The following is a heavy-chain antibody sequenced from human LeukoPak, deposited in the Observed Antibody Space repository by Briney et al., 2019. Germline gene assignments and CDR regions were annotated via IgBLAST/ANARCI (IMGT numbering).Heavy chain of an antibody. Sequence: GGSLRLSCAASGFTFRPYGMHWVRQAPGKGPEWVALILNDGNTKHYADSVRGRFTISRDNSKNTLYLQMNSLSAEDTAVYYCARDIGDCSSGSCYSDYFDYWGQGTLVTVSS. D-gene: IGHD2-15*01. V-gene: IGHV3-33*01. CDR1: GFTFRPYG. CDR2: ILNDGNTK. J-gene: IGHJ4*02. CDR3: ARDIGDCSSGSCYSDYFDY.